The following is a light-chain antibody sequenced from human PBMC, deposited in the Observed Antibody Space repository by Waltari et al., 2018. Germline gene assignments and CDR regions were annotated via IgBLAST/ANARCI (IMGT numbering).Light chain of an antibody. V-gene: IGLV3-19*01. CDR3: NSRDSSGNHLV. CDR1: SLSSYY. CDR2: GKN. J-gene: IGLJ2*01. Sequence: SSELTQDPAVSVALGQTVRITCQGDSLSSYYASWYQQKPGQAPVLVIYGKNNRTSGNPDRFSGSSSGNTASLTITGAQAEDEADYYCNSRDSSGNHLVFGGGTKLTVL.